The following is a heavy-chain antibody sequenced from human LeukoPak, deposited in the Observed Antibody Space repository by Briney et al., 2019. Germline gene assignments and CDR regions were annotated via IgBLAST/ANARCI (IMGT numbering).Heavy chain of an antibody. V-gene: IGHV4-59*01. CDR1: GGSISSYY. CDR3: ARDLGITGTDYYYYMDV. D-gene: IGHD1-20*01. Sequence: SETLSLTCTVSGGSISSYYWSWIRQPPGKGLEWIGYIYYSRSTNYNPSLKSRVTVSVDTSKNQFSLKLSSVTAADTAVYYCARDLGITGTDYYYYMDVWGKGTTVTVSS. J-gene: IGHJ6*03. CDR2: IYYSRST.